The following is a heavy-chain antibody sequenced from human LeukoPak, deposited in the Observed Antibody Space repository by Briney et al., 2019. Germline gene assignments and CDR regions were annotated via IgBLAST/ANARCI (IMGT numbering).Heavy chain of an antibody. CDR1: VGSLSSCY. V-gene: IGHV4-4*07. CDR3: ARDGDGSSWYPYSSGY. D-gene: IGHD6-13*01. CDR2: IYTRGST. J-gene: IGHJ4*02. Sequence: ADSLSLTRTVSVGSLSSCYWSGIRQPSGKGLEEIGRIYTRGSTNYNPSLKRRVTMAVDTSKNQFSLGLGSATAADTAVYYCARDGDGSSWYPYSSGYSGPGTLVTVSS.